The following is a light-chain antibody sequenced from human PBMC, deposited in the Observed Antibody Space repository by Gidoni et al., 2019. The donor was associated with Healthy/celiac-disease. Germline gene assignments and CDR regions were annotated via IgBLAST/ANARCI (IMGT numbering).Light chain of an antibody. CDR1: QSISSW. Sequence: DIQMTQSPSTLSASVGDRVTITCRASQSISSWLAWYQQKPGKAPKLLIYKASSLESGVPSRFSGSGSGTEFTLTISSLQPDDFATYCCQQYNSCPLTFGGGTKVEIK. CDR2: KAS. V-gene: IGKV1-5*03. J-gene: IGKJ4*01. CDR3: QQYNSCPLT.